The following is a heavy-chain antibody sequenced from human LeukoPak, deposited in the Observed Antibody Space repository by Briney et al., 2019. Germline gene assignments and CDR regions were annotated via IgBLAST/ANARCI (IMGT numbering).Heavy chain of an antibody. J-gene: IGHJ5*02. Sequence: PGGSLRLSCGASGFIFSDYWMSWFRQAPVKGLEWVASIKDDGTAQYYVDSLKGRFTISRDNAKNSLYLQMNSLRAEDTAVYYCARESHSTGKNWWDPWGQGTLVTVSS. CDR2: IKDDGTAQ. D-gene: IGHD6-19*01. CDR1: GFIFSDYW. V-gene: IGHV3-7*01. CDR3: ARESHSTGKNWWDP.